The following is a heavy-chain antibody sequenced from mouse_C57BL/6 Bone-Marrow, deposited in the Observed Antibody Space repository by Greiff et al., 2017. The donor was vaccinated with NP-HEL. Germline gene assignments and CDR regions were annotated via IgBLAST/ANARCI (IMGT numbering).Heavy chain of an antibody. CDR1: GFSLTSYG. D-gene: IGHD1-1*01. CDR2: IWGVGST. CDR3: ASAHHYYGSSPFAY. V-gene: IGHV2-6*01. Sequence: VKLVESGPGLVAPSQSLSITCTVSGFSLTSYGVDWVRQSPGKGLEWLGVIWGVGSTNYNSALKSRLSISKDNSKSQVFLKMNSLQTDDTAMYYCASAHHYYGSSPFAYWGQGTLVTVSA. J-gene: IGHJ3*01.